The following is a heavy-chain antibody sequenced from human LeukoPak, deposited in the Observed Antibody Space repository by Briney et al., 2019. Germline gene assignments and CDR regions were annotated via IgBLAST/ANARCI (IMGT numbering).Heavy chain of an antibody. J-gene: IGHJ5*02. CDR2: ISSSSYI. CDR3: ASLGYCSGGSCYYSGNWFDP. Sequence: PGGSLRLSCAASGFTFSSYSMNWVRQAPGKGLEWVSSISSSSYIYYADSVKGRFTISRDNAKNSLYLQMNSLRAEDTAVYYCASLGYCSGGSCYYSGNWFDPWGQGTLVTVSS. V-gene: IGHV3-21*01. D-gene: IGHD2-15*01. CDR1: GFTFSSYS.